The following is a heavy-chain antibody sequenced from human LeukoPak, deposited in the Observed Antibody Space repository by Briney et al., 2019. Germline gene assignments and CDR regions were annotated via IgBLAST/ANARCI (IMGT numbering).Heavy chain of an antibody. D-gene: IGHD3-22*01. CDR3: ARASFGSYYYDSSGSFDY. J-gene: IGHJ4*02. V-gene: IGHV1-3*01. Sequence: ASVKVSCKASGYTFTSYAMHWVRQAPGQRLEWMGWINAGNGNTKYSQKFQGRVTITRDTSASTAYMELSSLRSEDTAVYYCARASFGSYYYDSSGSFDYWGQGPLVTVSS. CDR1: GYTFTSYA. CDR2: INAGNGNT.